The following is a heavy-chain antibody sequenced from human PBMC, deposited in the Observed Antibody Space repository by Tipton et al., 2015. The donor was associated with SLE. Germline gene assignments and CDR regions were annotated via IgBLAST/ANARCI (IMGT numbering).Heavy chain of an antibody. CDR2: ISGNNGNT. CDR3: ARGERSLETYDYYYMDV. V-gene: IGHV1-18*01. Sequence: QVQLVQSGAEVKKPGASVKVSCKASGYSFTSYGISWVRQAPGQGLEWMGWISGNNGNTNYAQKLQGRVTMTRDTSTSTVYMEVRSLRSEDTAVYYCARGERSLETYDYYYMDVWGKGTTVTVSS. CDR1: GYSFTSYG. J-gene: IGHJ6*03. D-gene: IGHD1-1*01.